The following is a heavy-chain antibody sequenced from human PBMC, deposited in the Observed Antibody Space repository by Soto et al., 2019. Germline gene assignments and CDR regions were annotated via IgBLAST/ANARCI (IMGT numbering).Heavy chain of an antibody. CDR3: AKAPSEWLVRRDYFDY. V-gene: IGHV3-9*01. CDR1: GFTFDDYA. CDR2: ISWNSGSI. Sequence: EVQLVESGGGLVQPGRSLRLSCAASGFTFDDYAMHWVRQAPGKGLEWVSGISWNSGSIGYADSVKGRFTISRDKAKNSLYLQMNSLRAEDTALYYCAKAPSEWLVRRDYFDYWGQGTLVTVSS. J-gene: IGHJ4*02. D-gene: IGHD6-19*01.